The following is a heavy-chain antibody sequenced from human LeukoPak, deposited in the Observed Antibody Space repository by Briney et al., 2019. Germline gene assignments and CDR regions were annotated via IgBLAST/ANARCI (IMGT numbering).Heavy chain of an antibody. CDR2: IKEDGSEK. D-gene: IGHD6-13*01. V-gene: IGHV3-7*01. CDR1: GFIFSSYW. J-gene: IGHJ4*02. Sequence: GGSLRLSCAASGFIFSSYWMAWVRQAPGKGLEWVANIKEDGSEKNYVDSVKGRFTISRDNAKNSLYLQMNSLRAEDTAVYYCARAGDLAAAGTSFDYWGQGTLVTVSS. CDR3: ARAGDLAAAGTSFDY.